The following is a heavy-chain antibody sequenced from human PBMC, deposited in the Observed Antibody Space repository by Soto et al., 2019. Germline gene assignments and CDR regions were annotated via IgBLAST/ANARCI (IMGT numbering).Heavy chain of an antibody. D-gene: IGHD3-9*01. CDR3: TTDGGDYDILTGYQYYDFDY. V-gene: IGHV3-15*01. CDR2: IKSKTDGGTT. J-gene: IGHJ4*02. Sequence: GGSLRLSCAASGFTFRNAWMSWVRQAPGKGLEWVGRIKSKTDGGTTDYAAPVKGRFTISRDDSKNTLYLQMNSLKTEDTAVYYCTTDGGDYDILTGYQYYDFDYWGQGTLVTVSS. CDR1: GFTFRNAW.